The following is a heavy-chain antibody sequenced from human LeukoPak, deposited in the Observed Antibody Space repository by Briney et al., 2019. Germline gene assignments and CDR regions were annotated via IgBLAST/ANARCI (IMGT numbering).Heavy chain of an antibody. J-gene: IGHJ6*03. CDR3: ARGYSGYDLRYYYYYMDV. V-gene: IGHV1-8*03. CDR1: GYTFTSYD. Sequence: GASVKVSCKASGYTFTSYDINWVRQATGQGLEGMGWMNPNSGNTGYAQKFQGRVTITRNTSISTAYMELSSLRSDDTAVYYCARGYSGYDLRYYYYYMDVWGKGTTVTISS. D-gene: IGHD5-12*01. CDR2: MNPNSGNT.